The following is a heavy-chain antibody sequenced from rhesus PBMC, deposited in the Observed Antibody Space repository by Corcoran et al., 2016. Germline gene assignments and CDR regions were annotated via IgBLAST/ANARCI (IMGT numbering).Heavy chain of an antibody. CDR1: GFTFSDHY. V-gene: IGHV3-59*01. Sequence: EVQLVESGGGLAKPGGSLRLSCAASGFTFSDHYMHWVRQGSGKGLEGVSGISYTGSCTGYADSVTGRFAISRDNAKNTLYLQVDSLRAEDTAVYYCAGAWGSGYWGQGVLVTVSS. CDR3: AGAWGSGY. D-gene: IGHD5-42*01. CDR2: ISYTGSCT. J-gene: IGHJ4*01.